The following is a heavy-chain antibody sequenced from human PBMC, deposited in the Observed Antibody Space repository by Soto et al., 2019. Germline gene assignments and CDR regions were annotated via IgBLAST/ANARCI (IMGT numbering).Heavy chain of an antibody. V-gene: IGHV3-23*01. CDR1: GFTFSSYA. D-gene: IGHD5-18*01. Sequence: EVQLLESGGGLVQPGGSLRLSCAASGFTFSSYAMSWVRQAPGKGLEWVSAISGSGGSTYYADSVKGRFTISRDNSKNTVYVQMNILRAEETAVYYCEKDLGYSYGYGPVDYWGPGTLVTVSS. CDR2: ISGSGGST. CDR3: EKDLGYSYGYGPVDY. J-gene: IGHJ4*02.